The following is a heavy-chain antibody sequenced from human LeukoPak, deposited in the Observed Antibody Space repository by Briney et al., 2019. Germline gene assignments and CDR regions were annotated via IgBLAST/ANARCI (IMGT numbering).Heavy chain of an antibody. CDR3: ARGKWEPLDY. D-gene: IGHD1-26*01. CDR1: GFTFSSYE. Sequence: GGSLRLSCAASGFTFSSYEMNWVRQAPGKGLEWVSYISSGRTEYYADSVKGRFTISRDNAKNSLYLQMNSLRAEDTAVYYCARGKWEPLDYWGQGTLVTVSS. V-gene: IGHV3-48*03. CDR2: ISSGRTE. J-gene: IGHJ4*02.